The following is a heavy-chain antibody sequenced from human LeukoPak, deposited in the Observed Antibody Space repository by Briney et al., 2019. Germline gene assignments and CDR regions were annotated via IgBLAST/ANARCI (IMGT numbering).Heavy chain of an antibody. V-gene: IGHV4-39*07. CDR1: GASISSGSNY. Sequence: SETLSLTCSVSGASISSGSNYWGWIRQPPGKTLEWIGSIYSSGSTYYNPSLKSRVIIIIDTPKNHFSLTLSSVTAADTAVYYCASAPPYSSSWYTPDWGQGTLVTVSS. CDR2: IYSSGST. J-gene: IGHJ4*02. D-gene: IGHD6-13*01. CDR3: ASAPPYSSSWYTPD.